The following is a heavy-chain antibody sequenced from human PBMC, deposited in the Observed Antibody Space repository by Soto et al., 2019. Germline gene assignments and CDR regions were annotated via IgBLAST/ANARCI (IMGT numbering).Heavy chain of an antibody. V-gene: IGHV4-38-2*01. J-gene: IGHJ5*02. CDR1: VYSISIGYY. CDR2: IYHGGST. D-gene: IGHD3-22*01. Sequence: PSETLSLTCAVSVYSISIGYYWGCLRQPPGTGLGCLVSIYHGGSTYYNPSLNSRVTLSIDMTNNHVSLILNSVTAADTAVYYCARVGPWVPYYYDSSPYNFENWFDPWGQGTMVTVSS. CDR3: ARVGPWVPYYYDSSPYNFENWFDP.